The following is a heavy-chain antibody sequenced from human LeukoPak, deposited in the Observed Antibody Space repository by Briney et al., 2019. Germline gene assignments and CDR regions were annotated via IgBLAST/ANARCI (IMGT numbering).Heavy chain of an antibody. CDR1: GFTFSSYW. D-gene: IGHD6-13*01. Sequence: GGSLRLSCAASGFTFSSYWMTWVRQGPGKGLEWVANIKPDGSLIYYVDSVKGRFTISRDNAKNSLYLQMNSLRAEDTAVYYCARTYSSSWYLNWFDPWGQGTLVTVSS. CDR3: ARTYSSSWYLNWFDP. J-gene: IGHJ5*02. V-gene: IGHV3-7*01. CDR2: IKPDGSLI.